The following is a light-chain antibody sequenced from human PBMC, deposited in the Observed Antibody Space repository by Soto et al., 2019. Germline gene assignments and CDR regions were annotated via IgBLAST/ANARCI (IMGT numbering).Light chain of an antibody. Sequence: QSALTQPASVSGSPGQSITISCTGTSSDVGGYNSVSWYQQHPGKAPQLIIYDVSNRPSGVSNRFSGSKSGNTASLTISGLQAEDEADYYCSAYTSSSTLVVFGGGTQLTV. CDR1: SSDVGGYNS. CDR2: DVS. V-gene: IGLV2-14*01. J-gene: IGLJ2*01. CDR3: SAYTSSSTLVV.